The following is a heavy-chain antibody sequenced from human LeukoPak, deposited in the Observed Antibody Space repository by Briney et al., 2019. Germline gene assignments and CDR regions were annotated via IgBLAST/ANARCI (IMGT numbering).Heavy chain of an antibody. CDR1: GFTFSSYG. CDR3: ARTVGATASDY. Sequence: GGSLRLSCAASGFTFSSYGMHWVRQAPGKGLEWVAVIWYDGSNKYYADSVKGRFTISRDNSKNTLYLQMNSLRAEDTAVYYCARTVGATASDYWGQGTLVTVSS. V-gene: IGHV3-33*01. J-gene: IGHJ4*02. D-gene: IGHD1-26*01. CDR2: IWYDGSNK.